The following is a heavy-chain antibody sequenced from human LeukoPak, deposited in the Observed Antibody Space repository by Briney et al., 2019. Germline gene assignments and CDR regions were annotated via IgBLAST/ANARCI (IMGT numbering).Heavy chain of an antibody. J-gene: IGHJ4*02. V-gene: IGHV1-69*06. CDR2: IIPIFGTA. CDR3: ARSRDSSGYYGTYFDY. Sequence: SVKVSCKASGGTFSSYAISWVRQAPGQGLEWMGGIIPIFGTANYAQKFQGRVTITADKSTSTAYMELSSLRSEDTAVYYCARSRDSSGYYGTYFDYWGQGTLVTVSS. D-gene: IGHD3-22*01. CDR1: GGTFSSYA.